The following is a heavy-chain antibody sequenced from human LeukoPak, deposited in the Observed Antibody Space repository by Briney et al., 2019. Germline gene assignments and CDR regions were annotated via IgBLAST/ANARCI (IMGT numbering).Heavy chain of an antibody. CDR3: ARLDYDFWSGYPTDAFDI. CDR1: GGTFSSYT. J-gene: IGHJ3*02. V-gene: IGHV1-69*02. Sequence: SVKLSCKASGGTFSSYTISWVPQAPGQGLEWRGRIIPILGIANSAQKFRGNVTIPADKSTSTSHREVSSLRSEDTAVYYCARLDYDFWSGYPTDAFDIWGQGTMVTVSS. CDR2: IIPILGIA. D-gene: IGHD3-3*01.